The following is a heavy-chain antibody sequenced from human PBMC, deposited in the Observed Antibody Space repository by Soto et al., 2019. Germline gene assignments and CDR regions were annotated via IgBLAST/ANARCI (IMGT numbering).Heavy chain of an antibody. J-gene: IGHJ4*02. CDR2: ISPYNDDT. D-gene: IGHD2-15*01. V-gene: IGHV1-18*01. Sequence: GASVKVSCKASGYTFTDFGISWVRQAPGQGLEWMGWISPYNDDTKYTQKLQGRVTMTTDTSTGTAYMELRSLRSDDTAVYYCAREYCSGGSCYGVDYWGQGTLVNVSS. CDR1: GYTFTDFG. CDR3: AREYCSGGSCYGVDY.